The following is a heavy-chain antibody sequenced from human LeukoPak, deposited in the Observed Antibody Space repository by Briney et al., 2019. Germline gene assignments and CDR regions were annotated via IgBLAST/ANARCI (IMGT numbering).Heavy chain of an antibody. Sequence: PSETLSLTCTVSGDSISSGSYYWGWIRQSPGKGLEWIGSIYYSGNTYYNPSLKSRVTISVDTSKNQFSLKLSSVTAADTAVYFCARIRITSEAFDIWGQGTMVTVSS. CDR1: GDSISSGSYY. V-gene: IGHV4-39*07. D-gene: IGHD3-16*01. J-gene: IGHJ3*02. CDR3: ARIRITSEAFDI. CDR2: IYYSGNT.